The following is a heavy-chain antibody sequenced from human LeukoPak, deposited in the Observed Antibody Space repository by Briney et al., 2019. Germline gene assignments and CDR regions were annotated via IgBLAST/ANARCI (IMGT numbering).Heavy chain of an antibody. D-gene: IGHD6-6*01. Sequence: GRSLRLSCAASGFTFGDYAMHWGRQAPGKGLEWVSGIRWDSGSVGYADSVKGRFTISRDNAKNSLYLQMNSLRAEDTALYYCTSIAAPLGFEFWGQGTLVSVSS. V-gene: IGHV3-9*01. CDR2: IRWDSGSV. J-gene: IGHJ4*02. CDR3: TSIAAPLGFEF. CDR1: GFTFGDYA.